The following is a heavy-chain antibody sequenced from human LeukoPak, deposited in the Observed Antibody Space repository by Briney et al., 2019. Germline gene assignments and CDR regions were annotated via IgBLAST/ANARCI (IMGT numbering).Heavy chain of an antibody. CDR3: AKGGGIAAPGGDFDY. V-gene: IGHV3-30*02. Sequence: GGSLRLSCAASGFTFSSYGMHWLRQAPGKGQEWVAFIRYDGSNKYYADSVKGRFTISRDNSKNTLSLQMNSLRAEDRAVYYCAKGGGIAAPGGDFDYWGQGTLVTVSS. CDR2: IRYDGSNK. J-gene: IGHJ4*02. CDR1: GFTFSSYG. D-gene: IGHD6-13*01.